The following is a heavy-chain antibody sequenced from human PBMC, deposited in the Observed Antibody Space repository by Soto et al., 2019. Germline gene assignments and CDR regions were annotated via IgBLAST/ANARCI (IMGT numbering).Heavy chain of an antibody. J-gene: IGHJ4*02. CDR2: ISSSSSTI. Sequence: GGSLRLSCAASGFTFSSYSMNWVRQAPGKGLEWVSYISSSSSTIYYADSVKGRFTISRDNAKNSLYLQMNSLRDEDTAVYYCARPGRGGYSNSFFDYWGQGTLVTVSS. CDR1: GFTFSSYS. V-gene: IGHV3-48*02. D-gene: IGHD4-4*01. CDR3: ARPGRGGYSNSFFDY.